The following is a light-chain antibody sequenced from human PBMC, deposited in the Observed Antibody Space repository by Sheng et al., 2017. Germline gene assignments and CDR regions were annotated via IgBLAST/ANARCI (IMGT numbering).Light chain of an antibody. CDR1: QSVSSY. Sequence: ENVLTQSPATLSLSPGERATLSCRASQSVSSYLAWYQQKPGQAPRLLIYDASNRATGIPARFSGSGSGTDFTLTISSLEPEDFATYYCQQYQSYPHTFGQGTKLEI. V-gene: IGKV3-11*01. J-gene: IGKJ2*01. CDR2: DAS. CDR3: QQYQSYPHT.